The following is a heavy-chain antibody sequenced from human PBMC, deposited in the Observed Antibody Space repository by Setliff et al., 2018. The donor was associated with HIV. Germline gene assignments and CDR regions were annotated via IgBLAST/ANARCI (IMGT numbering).Heavy chain of an antibody. CDR3: AVWIREVIS. Sequence: PGGSLRLSCAASGFTFSDHYMDWVRQAPGKGLEWVGRTKNKDNSFTTAYAASVKGRFTISRDDSKNSLSLHMNSLKTEDTAVYYCAVWIREVISWGRGTLVTVSS. D-gene: IGHD3-10*01. V-gene: IGHV3-72*01. J-gene: IGHJ5*02. CDR2: TKNKDNSFTT. CDR1: GFTFSDHY.